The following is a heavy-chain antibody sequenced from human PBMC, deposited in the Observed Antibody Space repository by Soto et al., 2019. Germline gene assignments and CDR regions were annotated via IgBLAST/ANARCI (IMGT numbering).Heavy chain of an antibody. J-gene: IGHJ4*02. CDR3: ARVMKEAQWELIYFAY. Sequence: SETLSLTCTVSGGSVSSYYLSWIRQPPGKGLEWIGYIYYSGSTNYNPSLKSRVTISVDTSKNQFSLKLSSVTAADTAVYYCARVMKEAQWELIYFAYWGPGTLVTVSS. CDR2: IYYSGST. CDR1: GGSVSSYY. V-gene: IGHV4-59*02. D-gene: IGHD1-26*01.